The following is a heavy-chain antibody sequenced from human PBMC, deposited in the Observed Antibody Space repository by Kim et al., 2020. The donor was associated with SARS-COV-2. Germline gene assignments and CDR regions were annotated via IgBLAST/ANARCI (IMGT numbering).Heavy chain of an antibody. D-gene: IGHD3-3*01. Sequence: KGRFTISRDNAKNSLYLQMNSLRAEDTAVYYCARQASITIFGVVISTYFDYWGQGTLVTVSS. J-gene: IGHJ4*02. CDR3: ARQASITIFGVVISTYFDY. V-gene: IGHV3-11*06.